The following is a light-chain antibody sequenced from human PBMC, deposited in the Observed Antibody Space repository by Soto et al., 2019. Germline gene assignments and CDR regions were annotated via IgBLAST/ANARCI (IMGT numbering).Light chain of an antibody. V-gene: IGKV1-5*03. CDR2: KAS. J-gene: IGKJ5*01. CDR3: QQYNSYST. CDR1: QSISNW. Sequence: DIQMTQSPSTLSASVGDRVTITCRASQSISNWLAWYQQKPGKAPKLLIYKASSLESGVPSRFSGSGSGTEFTLTISSLQSDDFATYYCQQYNSYSTFGKGTLLEIK.